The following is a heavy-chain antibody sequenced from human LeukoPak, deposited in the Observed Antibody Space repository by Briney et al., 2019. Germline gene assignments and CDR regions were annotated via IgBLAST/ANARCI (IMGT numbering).Heavy chain of an antibody. J-gene: IGHJ4*02. V-gene: IGHV4-30-4*08. CDR2: IYYSGST. CDR3: AREWLLESIDY. D-gene: IGHD3-22*01. CDR1: GGSISSGDYY. Sequence: SETLSLTCTVSGGSISSGDYYWSWIRQPPGKGLEWIGYIYYSGSTYYNPSLKSRATISVDTSKNQFSLKLSSVTAADTAVYYCAREWLLESIDYWGQGTLVTVSS.